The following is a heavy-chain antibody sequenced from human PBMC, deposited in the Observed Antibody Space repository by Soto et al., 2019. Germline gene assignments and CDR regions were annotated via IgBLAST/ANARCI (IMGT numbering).Heavy chain of an antibody. D-gene: IGHD3-9*01. Sequence: SETVSLTSTVSGGSISSGGYYWSWIRQHPEKGLEWIGYIYYSGSTYYNPSLKSRVTISVDTSKNQFSLKLSSVTAADTAVYYCARDNGDYDILTGSYYFDYWGQGTLVTVSS. CDR3: ARDNGDYDILTGSYYFDY. V-gene: IGHV4-31*03. CDR2: IYYSGST. J-gene: IGHJ4*02. CDR1: GGSISSGGYY.